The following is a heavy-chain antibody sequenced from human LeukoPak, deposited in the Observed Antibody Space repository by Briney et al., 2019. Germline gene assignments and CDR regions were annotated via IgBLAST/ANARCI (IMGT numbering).Heavy chain of an antibody. D-gene: IGHD1-26*01. V-gene: IGHV4-39*01. CDR3: ARNASDSGTSYFDY. J-gene: IGHJ4*02. CDR2: IYYSGST. CDR1: GGSISSSSYY. Sequence: SETLSLTCTVSGGSISSSSYYWGWIRQPPGKGLEWIVSIYYSGSTSYNPSLKSRVTISVDTSKNQFSLKLGSVPAADTAVYYCARNASDSGTSYFDYWGQGTLVTVSS.